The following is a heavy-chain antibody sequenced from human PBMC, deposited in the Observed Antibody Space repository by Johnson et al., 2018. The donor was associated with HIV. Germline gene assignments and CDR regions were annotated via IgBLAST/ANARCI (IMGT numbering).Heavy chain of an antibody. Sequence: VQLVESGGGLVQPGGSLRLSCAASGFTFSSYAMSWVRQAPGKGLEWVSAISGSGGSTYYADSVKGRFTISRDNSKNTLYLQMNSLRAKDTAVYYCAKDVEYCTGGVCLYDAFEIWGQGTMVTVSS. V-gene: IGHV3-23*04. J-gene: IGHJ3*02. CDR3: AKDVEYCTGGVCLYDAFEI. CDR1: GFTFSSYA. D-gene: IGHD2-8*02. CDR2: ISGSGGST.